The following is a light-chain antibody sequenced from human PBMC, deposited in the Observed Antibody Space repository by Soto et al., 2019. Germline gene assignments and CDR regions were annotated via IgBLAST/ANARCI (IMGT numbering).Light chain of an antibody. Sequence: DIQMTQSPSSLSASVGDSVTITCRTSQTIDTYLNWYQQNPGKAPKLLISAASSLQGGVPSRFSGSGSGTDFTLTITSLQAEDFATYYCQQTYDNPRTFGQGTKVESK. J-gene: IGKJ1*01. V-gene: IGKV1-39*01. CDR2: AAS. CDR1: QTIDTY. CDR3: QQTYDNPRT.